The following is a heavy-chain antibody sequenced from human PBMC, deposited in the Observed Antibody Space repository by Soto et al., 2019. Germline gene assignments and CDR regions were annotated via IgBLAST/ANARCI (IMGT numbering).Heavy chain of an antibody. CDR1: GFTFSSNA. CDR2: ISGSGGST. J-gene: IGHJ4*02. CDR3: AKGSSGWYERFDY. V-gene: IGHV3-23*01. Sequence: EVQLLESGGGLVQPGGSLRLSCAASGFTFSSNAMSWVRQAPGKGLEWVSAISGSGGSTYYADSVKGRFTISRDNSENTMYLQMNSLRAEDTAVYYCAKGSSGWYERFDYWGQGTLVSVSS. D-gene: IGHD6-19*01.